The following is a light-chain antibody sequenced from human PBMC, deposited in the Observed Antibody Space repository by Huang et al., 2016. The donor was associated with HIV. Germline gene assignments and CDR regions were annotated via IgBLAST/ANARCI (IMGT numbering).Light chain of an antibody. CDR1: QSVSYK. CDR3: QQYNKWPQT. CDR2: DTS. J-gene: IGKJ2*01. V-gene: IGKV3-15*01. Sequence: IVMTQSPATLSVSPGERVTLTCRASQSVSYKLAWYQHKTGQAPRLPIYDTSTRATAIPGRFSGSGSGTEVTLTISSLQSEDFAVYYCQQYNKWPQTFGQGTKLEIK.